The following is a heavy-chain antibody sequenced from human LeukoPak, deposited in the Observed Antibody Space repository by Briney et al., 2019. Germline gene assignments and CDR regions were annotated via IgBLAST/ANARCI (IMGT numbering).Heavy chain of an antibody. CDR1: VGTFSSYA. V-gene: IGHV1-69*05. CDR2: IIPIFGTA. D-gene: IGHD2-2*01. CDR3: ARGSLGSTKAFDI. J-gene: IGHJ3*02. Sequence: SVKVSCKASVGTFSSYAISWVRQAPGQGLEWMGGIIPIFGTANYAQKFQGRVTITTDGSTSTAYMELSSLRSEDTAVYYCARGSLGSTKAFDIWGQGTMVTVSS.